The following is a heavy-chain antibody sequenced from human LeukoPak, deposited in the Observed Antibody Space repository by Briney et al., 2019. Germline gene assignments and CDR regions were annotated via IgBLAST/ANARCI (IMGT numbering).Heavy chain of an antibody. V-gene: IGHV4-59*01. J-gene: IGHJ6*03. CDR3: AGTGTTGQTSFYYYYYMDV. CDR2: IHYSGST. D-gene: IGHD1-1*01. CDR1: GGSISVYY. Sequence: SETLSLTCTVSGGSISVYYWTWIRQPPGKGLEWIGYIHYSGSTNYNPSLKSRVTISVDTSKNQFSLKLSSVTAADTAVYYCAGTGTTGQTSFYYYYYMDVWGKGTTVTVSS.